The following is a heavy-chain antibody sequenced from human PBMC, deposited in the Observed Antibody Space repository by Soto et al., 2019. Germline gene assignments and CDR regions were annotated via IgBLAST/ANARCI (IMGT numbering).Heavy chain of an antibody. D-gene: IGHD2-21*02. J-gene: IGHJ4*02. V-gene: IGHV3-23*01. CDR3: AKFPNDFGGNSRYFDH. Sequence: GGSLRLSCAASGFTFSSYAMNWVRQAPGKGLEWVSTISGSVDTYYADSVKGRFTISRVNSKNTLYLKMNSLGAEDTAVYYCAKFPNDFGGNSRYFDHWGQGSLVTVSS. CDR2: ISGSVDT. CDR1: GFTFSSYA.